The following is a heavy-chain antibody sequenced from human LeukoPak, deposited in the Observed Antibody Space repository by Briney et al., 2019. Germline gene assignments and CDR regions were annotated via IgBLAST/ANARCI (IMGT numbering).Heavy chain of an antibody. J-gene: IGHJ4*02. Sequence: GGSLRLSCAASGFSFSTYSMNWVRQAPGKGLEWISYISHSGSAEHYTDSVKGRFTISRDNGKNALYLQMNSPRAEDTAVYFCARDYVFAFDYWSQGTLVTVSS. CDR3: ARDYVFAFDY. CDR2: ISHSGSAE. V-gene: IGHV3-48*01. D-gene: IGHD3-10*02. CDR1: GFSFSTYS.